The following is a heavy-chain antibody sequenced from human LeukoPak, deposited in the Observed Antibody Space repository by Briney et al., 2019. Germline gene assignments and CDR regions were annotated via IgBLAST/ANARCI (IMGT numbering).Heavy chain of an antibody. J-gene: IGHJ3*02. CDR2: TYYRSKWYS. CDR3: ASFTVTNDAFGI. V-gene: IGHV6-1*01. D-gene: IGHD4-11*01. CDR1: GDSVSSNSAA. Sequence: SQTLSLTCAISGDSVSSNSAAWNWIRQSPSRGLEWLGRTYYRSKWYSEYAVSVRSRITINPDTSKNQFSLQLNSVTPEDTAVYYCASFTVTNDAFGIWGQGTTVTVSS.